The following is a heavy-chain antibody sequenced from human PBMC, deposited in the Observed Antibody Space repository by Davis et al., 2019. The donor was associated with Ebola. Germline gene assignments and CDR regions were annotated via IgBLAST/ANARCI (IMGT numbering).Heavy chain of an antibody. CDR2: IPSTTGTI. CDR3: AKGHTGGNQDYFGMDV. V-gene: IGHV3-48*04. J-gene: IGHJ6*02. Sequence: GESPKISCTASGFTFSNYSMDWVRQAPGKGLEWLSYIPSTTGTIYYADSVKGRFTISRDNAKNSLYLQMNSLRAEDTAVYYCAKGHTGGNQDYFGMDVWGQGTTVTVSS. D-gene: IGHD2/OR15-2a*01. CDR1: GFTFSNYS.